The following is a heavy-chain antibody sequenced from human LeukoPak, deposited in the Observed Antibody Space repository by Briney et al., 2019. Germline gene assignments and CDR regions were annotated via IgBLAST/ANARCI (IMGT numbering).Heavy chain of an antibody. CDR2: INNSSRTI. CDR3: ARAGSGYYEKGEEHFDY. V-gene: IGHV3-48*01. J-gene: IGHJ4*02. CDR1: GFTFSSYG. Sequence: GGSLRLSCAASGFTFSSYGMHWVRQAPGKGLEWLSYINNSSRTINYADSVKGRFTISRDNAKNSLYLQMNSLRAEDTAVYYCARAGSGYYEKGEEHFDYWGQGTLVTVSS. D-gene: IGHD3-22*01.